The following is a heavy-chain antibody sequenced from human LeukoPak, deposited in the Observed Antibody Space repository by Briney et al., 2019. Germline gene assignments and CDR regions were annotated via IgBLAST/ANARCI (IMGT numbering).Heavy chain of an antibody. CDR2: IFYSGST. V-gene: IGHV4-39*07. CDR1: GGSISSSSY. CDR3: ARGQVAVAGKAFDY. J-gene: IGHJ4*02. Sequence: PSEALSLTCTVSGGSISSSSYWGWIRQPPGKGLEWIGSIFYSGSTYYNPSLKSRVTISVDTSKNQFSLKLSSVTAADTAVYYCARGQVAVAGKAFDYWGQGTLVTVSS. D-gene: IGHD6-19*01.